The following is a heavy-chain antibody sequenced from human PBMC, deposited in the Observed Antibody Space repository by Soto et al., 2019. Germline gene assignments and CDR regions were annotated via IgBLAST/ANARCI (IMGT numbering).Heavy chain of an antibody. Sequence: EVQLVESGGDMGQPGRSLKLSCVGSGYSFEDYSMHWVRQAPGKGLEWVSGISWNGNFTGYADSVKGRFTISRDNAKNSLFLQMRSLSLEDTALYYCVGGSWFDWGQGTLVTVSS. CDR3: VGGSWFD. J-gene: IGHJ4*02. CDR2: ISWNGNFT. D-gene: IGHD2-15*01. V-gene: IGHV3-9*01. CDR1: GYSFEDYS.